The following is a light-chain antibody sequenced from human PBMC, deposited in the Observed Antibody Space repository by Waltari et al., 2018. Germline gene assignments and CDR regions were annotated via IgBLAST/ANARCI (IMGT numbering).Light chain of an antibody. CDR1: QSVSSTY. CDR2: SVS. Sequence: MLLTHSPASSPLSPGASSSLACRASQSVSSTYLAWYQQKPGQAPRLLIYSVSSRATGIPGRFSGSGSGTDFTLTISRLEPEDFAVYYCQQYGSSPFTFGPGTTVDV. CDR3: QQYGSSPFT. V-gene: IGKV3-20*01. J-gene: IGKJ3*01.